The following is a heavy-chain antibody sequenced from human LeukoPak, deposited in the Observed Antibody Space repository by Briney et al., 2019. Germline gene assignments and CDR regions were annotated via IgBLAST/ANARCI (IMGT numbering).Heavy chain of an antibody. CDR1: GGSIGSYY. J-gene: IGHJ4*02. Sequence: SETLSLTCTVSGGSIGSYYWSWIRQPPGKGLEWIGYIYYSGSTNYNPSLKSRVTISVDTSKNQFSLKLSPVTAADTAVYYCARHAFGSGYDLDYWGQGTLVTVSS. CDR3: ARHAFGSGYDLDY. D-gene: IGHD5-12*01. V-gene: IGHV4-59*01. CDR2: IYYSGST.